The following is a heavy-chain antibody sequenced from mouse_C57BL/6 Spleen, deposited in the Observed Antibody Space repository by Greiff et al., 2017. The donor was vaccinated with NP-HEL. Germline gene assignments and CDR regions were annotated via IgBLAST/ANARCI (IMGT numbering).Heavy chain of an antibody. V-gene: IGHV8-12*01. D-gene: IGHD2-5*01. CDR2: IYWDDDK. Sequence: QVTLKESGPGILQSSQTLSLTCSFSGFSLSTSGMGVSWIRQPSGTGLEWLAHIYWDDDKRYNPSLKSRLTISKDTSRNQVFLKITSVDTADTATYYCARRPYSNYEVDWYFDVWGTGTTVTVSS. CDR1: GFSLSTSGMG. J-gene: IGHJ1*03. CDR3: ARRPYSNYEVDWYFDV.